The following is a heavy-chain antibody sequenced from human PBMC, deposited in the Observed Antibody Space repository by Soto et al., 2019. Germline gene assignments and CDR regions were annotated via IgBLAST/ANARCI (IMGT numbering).Heavy chain of an antibody. CDR1: GGAISGYY. J-gene: IGHJ5*02. V-gene: IGHV4-4*07. D-gene: IGHD3-3*01. CDR2: IYSSGGT. Sequence: KASETLSLTCTVSGGAISGYYWTWIRQSAGKGLEWIGRIYSSGGTKYNSSLQSRVTMSLDTSKNQFSLRLTSVTAADTAVYYCARGQRFSDSFDPWGQGTLVT. CDR3: ARGQRFSDSFDP.